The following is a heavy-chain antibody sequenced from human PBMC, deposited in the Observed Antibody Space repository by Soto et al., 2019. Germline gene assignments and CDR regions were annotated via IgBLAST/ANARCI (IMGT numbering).Heavy chain of an antibody. CDR1: GDSVTADDS. Sequence: SVTLSDTCALSGDSVTADDSWSFARRPPGKGLEWIGEIHDSGATNYIPSLKSRVTISIDKSKNQFSLKLNSVTAADTAMFYCATQGYYTMDVWGQGTTVTVSS. CDR2: IHDSGAT. J-gene: IGHJ6*02. CDR3: ATQGYYTMDV. V-gene: IGHV4-4*02.